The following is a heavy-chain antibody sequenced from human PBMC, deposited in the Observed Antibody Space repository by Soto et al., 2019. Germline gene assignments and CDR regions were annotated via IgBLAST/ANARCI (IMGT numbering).Heavy chain of an antibody. CDR3: ARRITKVRGPYYYYCMDV. CDR1: GFTFSSHG. D-gene: IGHD3-10*01. CDR2: ISSTSSTK. Sequence: GGSLRLSCDASGFTFSSHGMTWVRQAPGKGLEWVAFISSTSSTKNYADSVKGLFTISRANTKNSLYLQMSRLRDEDTAVYYCARRITKVRGPYYYYCMDVWGQGTPVTVSS. J-gene: IGHJ6*02. V-gene: IGHV3-48*02.